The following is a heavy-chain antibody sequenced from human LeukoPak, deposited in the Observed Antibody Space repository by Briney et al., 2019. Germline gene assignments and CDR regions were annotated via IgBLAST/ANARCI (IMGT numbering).Heavy chain of an antibody. CDR3: AKDENLGVVANDY. Sequence: PGGSLRLSCAASGFTFSSYAMSWVRQAPGKGLEWVSAISGSGGSTYYADSVKGRFTISRDNSKNTLYLQMNSLRAEDMAVYYCAKDENLGVVANDYWGQGTLVTVSS. CDR2: ISGSGGST. V-gene: IGHV3-23*01. J-gene: IGHJ4*02. CDR1: GFTFSSYA. D-gene: IGHD3-3*01.